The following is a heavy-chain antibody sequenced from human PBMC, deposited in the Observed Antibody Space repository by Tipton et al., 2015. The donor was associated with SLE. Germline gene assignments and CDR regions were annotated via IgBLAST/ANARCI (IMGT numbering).Heavy chain of an antibody. D-gene: IGHD4-23*01. CDR3: ARGRVRRLGLNY. J-gene: IGHJ4*02. CDR2: INRSRSA. V-gene: IGHV4-34*01. CDR1: GGSISSYY. Sequence: TLSLTCTVSGGSISSYYWSWIRQPPGKGLEWIGEINRSRSANYNPSLKSRVIISVDAAKNQFSLKLSSVTAADTAVYYCARGRVRRLGLNYWGQGTLVTVSS.